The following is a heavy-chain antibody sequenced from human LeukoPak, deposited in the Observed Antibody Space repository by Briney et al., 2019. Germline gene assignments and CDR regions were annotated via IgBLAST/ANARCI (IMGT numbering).Heavy chain of an antibody. CDR1: GFRFDDYS. D-gene: IGHD2-2*01. J-gene: IGHJ6*03. Sequence: GGSLRLSCAASGFRFDDYSMNWVRHVPGKGLEGVAGINWDGASTGYRDSMKGRFPISRDNGKNSLYLQMNSLRVEDTAVYYCGRVHCSTTSCYDYYDYYMDVSGKGTTVTVSS. V-gene: IGHV3-20*04. CDR2: INWDGAST. CDR3: GRVHCSTTSCYDYYDYYMDV.